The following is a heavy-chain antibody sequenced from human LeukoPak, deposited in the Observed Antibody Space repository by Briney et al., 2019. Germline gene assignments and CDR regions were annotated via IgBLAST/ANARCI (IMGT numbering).Heavy chain of an antibody. Sequence: GGSLRLSCAASRFTFSSYSMNWVRQAPGKGLEWVSSISSSSSYIYYADSVKGRFTISRDNAKNSLYLQMNSLRAEDTAVYYCAREYGTSEAFDIWGQGTMVTVSS. V-gene: IGHV3-21*01. CDR1: RFTFSSYS. J-gene: IGHJ3*02. D-gene: IGHD1-1*01. CDR2: ISSSSSYI. CDR3: AREYGTSEAFDI.